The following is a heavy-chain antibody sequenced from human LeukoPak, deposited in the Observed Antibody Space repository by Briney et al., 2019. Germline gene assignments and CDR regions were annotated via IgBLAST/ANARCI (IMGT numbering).Heavy chain of an antibody. CDR3: ARPYGDYDFDY. Sequence: PGGSLRLSCAASGFTFSSYWMHWVRQAPGKGLVWVSRINSDGSSTDYADSVKGRFTISRDNAKNSLYLQMNSLRAEDTAVYYCARPYGDYDFDYWGQGTLVTVSS. CDR1: GFTFSSYW. J-gene: IGHJ4*02. D-gene: IGHD4-17*01. V-gene: IGHV3-74*01. CDR2: INSDGSST.